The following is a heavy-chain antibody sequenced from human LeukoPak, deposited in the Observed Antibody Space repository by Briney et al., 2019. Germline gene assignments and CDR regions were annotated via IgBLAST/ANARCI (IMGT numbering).Heavy chain of an antibody. J-gene: IGHJ3*02. D-gene: IGHD2-2*01. V-gene: IGHV1-18*01. CDR1: GYTFTSYG. CDR2: ISAYNGNT. CDR3: ARDRFDCSSTSCPYGDAFDI. Sequence: ASVKVSCKASGYTFTSYGISWVRQAPGQGLEWMGWISAYNGNTNYAQKLQGRVTMTTDTSTNTAYMELRSLRSDDTAVYYCARDRFDCSSTSCPYGDAFDIWGQGTMVTVSS.